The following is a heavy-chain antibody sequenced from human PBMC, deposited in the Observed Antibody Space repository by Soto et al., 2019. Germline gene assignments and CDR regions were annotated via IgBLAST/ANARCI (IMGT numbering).Heavy chain of an antibody. J-gene: IGHJ5*02. CDR3: ARSISP. CDR2: IYYSGST. Sequence: TSETLSLTCTVSGGSISGYYWSWIRQSPEKGLEWIGYIYYSGSTYYNPSLKSRVTISIDTSKNQFSLKLSSVTAADTAVYYCARSISPWGQGTLVTVSS. V-gene: IGHV4-59*12. CDR1: GGSISGYY. D-gene: IGHD3-3*01.